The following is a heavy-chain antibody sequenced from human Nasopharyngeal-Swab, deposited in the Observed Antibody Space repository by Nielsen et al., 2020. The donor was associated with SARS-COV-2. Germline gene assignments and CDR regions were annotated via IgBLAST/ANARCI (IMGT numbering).Heavy chain of an antibody. J-gene: IGHJ6*03. V-gene: IGHV3-48*04. D-gene: IGHD3-10*01. CDR2: ISSSSSTI. Sequence: GESLKISCAASGFTFSSYSMNWVRQAPGKGLEWVSYISSSSSTIYYADSVKGRFTISRDNAKNSLYLQMNSLRAEDTAVYYCARDGSGSYYWYYYMDVWGKGTTVTVSS. CDR3: ARDGSGSYYWYYYMDV. CDR1: GFTFSSYS.